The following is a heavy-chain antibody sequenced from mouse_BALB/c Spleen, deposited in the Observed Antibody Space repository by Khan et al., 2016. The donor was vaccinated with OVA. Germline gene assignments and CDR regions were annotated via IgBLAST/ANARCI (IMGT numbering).Heavy chain of an antibody. J-gene: IGHJ4*01. Sequence: EVQLQEAGPSLVKPSQTLSLTCSVTGDSITSGFWNWIRKFPGNKFEYLGYITYSGNIYYNPSLKSRISITRDTSKSQYYLQLNSVTTEDTATYYCARSYGSWAMDYWGQGTPVTVSS. CDR1: GDSITSGF. D-gene: IGHD1-1*01. V-gene: IGHV3-8*02. CDR2: ITYSGNI. CDR3: ARSYGSWAMDY.